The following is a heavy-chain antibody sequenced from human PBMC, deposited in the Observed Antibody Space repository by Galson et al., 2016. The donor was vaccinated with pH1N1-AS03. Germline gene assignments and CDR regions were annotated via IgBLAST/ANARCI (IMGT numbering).Heavy chain of an antibody. CDR3: ARRYYSDY. CDR1: GYTLTRYY. D-gene: IGHD3-16*02. V-gene: IGHV1-46*01. CDR2: IDPSGGPT. Sequence: SVKVSCKASGYTLTRYYMHWVRQAPGQGLGWMGIIDPSGGPTTYAPKFQGRITITTDTSTSTVYMELVSLRSEDTAVYYCARRYYSDYWGQGTLVTVSS. J-gene: IGHJ4*02.